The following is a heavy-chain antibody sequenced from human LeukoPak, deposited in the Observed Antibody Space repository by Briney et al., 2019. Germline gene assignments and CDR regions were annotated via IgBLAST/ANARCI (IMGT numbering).Heavy chain of an antibody. V-gene: IGHV4-34*01. CDR3: ARLGFSGSGSVAGTVVDY. Sequence: SETLSLTCAVYGGSFSGYYWSWIRQPPGKGLEWIGEINHSGSTNYSPSLKSRATISLDTSKNQFSLKLSSVTAADTAVYYCARLGFSGSGSVAGTVVDYWGQGTLVTVSS. CDR1: GGSFSGYY. J-gene: IGHJ4*02. CDR2: INHSGST. D-gene: IGHD6-19*01.